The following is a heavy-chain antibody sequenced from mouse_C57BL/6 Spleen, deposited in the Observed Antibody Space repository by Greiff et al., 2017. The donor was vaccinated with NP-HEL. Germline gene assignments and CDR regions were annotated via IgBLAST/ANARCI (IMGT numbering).Heavy chain of an antibody. CDR1: GYTFTSYW. CDR2: IHPNSGST. V-gene: IGHV1-64*01. J-gene: IGHJ1*03. D-gene: IGHD1-1*01. Sequence: QVQLQQPGAELVKPGASVKLSCKASGYTFTSYWMHWVKQRPGQGLEWIGMIHPNSGSTNYNEKFKSKATLTVDKSSSTAYMQLSSLTSEDSAVYYCARQHYGSSYEYFDVWGTGTTVTVSS. CDR3: ARQHYGSSYEYFDV.